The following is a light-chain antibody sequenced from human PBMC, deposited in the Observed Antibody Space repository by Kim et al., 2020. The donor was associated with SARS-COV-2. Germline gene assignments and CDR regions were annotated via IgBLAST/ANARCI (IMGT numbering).Light chain of an antibody. CDR3: AAWDDSLNGVV. J-gene: IGLJ2*01. CDR2: SNN. Sequence: GQRVTNSCSGSSSNIGSNTVNGYQQLPGTAPNLLIYSNNQRPSGVPDRFTGSKSGTSASLAISGLQSEDEADYYCAAWDDSLNGVVFGGGTQLTVL. CDR1: SSNIGSNT. V-gene: IGLV1-44*01.